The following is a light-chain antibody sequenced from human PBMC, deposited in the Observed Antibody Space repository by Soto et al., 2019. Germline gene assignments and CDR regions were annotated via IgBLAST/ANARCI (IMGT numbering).Light chain of an antibody. CDR1: QSIGFS. V-gene: IGKV1-5*01. Sequence: DIQMTKSPSTLSASSGDIVTISCRASQSIGFSLAWYQQKPGKAPNLLIYDASSLESGVPSRFSGSGSGTEFTLTISSLQPDDLATYYCQQYISFWTFGQGSKVDI. J-gene: IGKJ1*01. CDR3: QQYISFWT. CDR2: DAS.